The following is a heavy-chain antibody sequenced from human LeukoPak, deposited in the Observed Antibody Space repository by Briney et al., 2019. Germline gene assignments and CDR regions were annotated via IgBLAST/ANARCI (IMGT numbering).Heavy chain of an antibody. CDR3: AKDTCSSTSCYYYYGMDV. CDR1: GFTFSSYS. CDR2: ISSSSSYI. D-gene: IGHD2-2*01. J-gene: IGHJ6*02. Sequence: GGSLRLSCAASGFTFSSYSMNWVRRAPGKGLEWVSSISSSSSYIYYADSVKGRFTVSRDNAKNSLYLQMNSLRAEDTALYYCAKDTCSSTSCYYYYGMDVWGRGTTVTVSS. V-gene: IGHV3-21*04.